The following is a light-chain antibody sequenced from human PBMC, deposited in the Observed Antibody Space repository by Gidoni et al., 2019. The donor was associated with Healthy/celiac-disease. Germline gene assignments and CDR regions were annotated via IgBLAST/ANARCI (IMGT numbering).Light chain of an antibody. V-gene: IGKV3-11*01. CDR1: QSVSSY. J-gene: IGKJ4*01. CDR2: DAS. Sequence: LTQSPATLSLSPVERATLSCRASQSVSSYLAWYQQKPGQAPRLLIYDASNRATGIPARFSGSGSGTEFTLTISSLEPEDFAVYYCQQRSNWPPLTFGGGTKVEIK. CDR3: QQRSNWPPLT.